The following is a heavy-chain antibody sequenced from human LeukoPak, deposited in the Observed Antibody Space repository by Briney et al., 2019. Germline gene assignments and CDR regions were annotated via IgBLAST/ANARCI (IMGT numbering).Heavy chain of an antibody. CDR1: GYTFTSYD. Sequence: ASVKVSCKASGYTFTSYDINWVRQATGQGLEWMGWMNPNSGNTGYAQKFQGRVTMTRNTSISTAYMELSSLRSEDTAVYYCARGIAAAGEFDYWGQGTLVTVPS. CDR3: ARGIAAAGEFDY. CDR2: MNPNSGNT. V-gene: IGHV1-8*01. J-gene: IGHJ4*02. D-gene: IGHD6-13*01.